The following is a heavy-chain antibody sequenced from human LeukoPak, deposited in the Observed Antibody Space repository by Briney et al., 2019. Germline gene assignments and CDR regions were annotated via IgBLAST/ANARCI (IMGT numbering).Heavy chain of an antibody. Sequence: GGSLRLSCAASGFTFSSYSMNWVRQAPGKGLEWVSYISSSSDTIYYADSVKGRFTISRDNAKRSLYLQMSSLRDEDTAVYYCARDPPSGGFDSWGQGTLVTVSP. CDR3: ARDPPSGGFDS. D-gene: IGHD2-15*01. J-gene: IGHJ4*02. V-gene: IGHV3-48*02. CDR2: ISSSSDTI. CDR1: GFTFSSYS.